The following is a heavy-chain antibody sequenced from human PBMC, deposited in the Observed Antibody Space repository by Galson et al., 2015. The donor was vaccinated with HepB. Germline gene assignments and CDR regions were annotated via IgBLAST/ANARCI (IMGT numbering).Heavy chain of an antibody. J-gene: IGHJ4*02. D-gene: IGHD5-12*01. CDR3: ASRSGYDPFDY. CDR1: GYTFTSYY. V-gene: IGHV1-46*01. CDR2: INPSGGST. Sequence: SVKVSCKASGYTFTSYYMHWVRQAPGQGLEWMGIINPSGGSTSYAQKFQGRVTMTRDTSTSTVYMELSGLRSEDTAVYYCASRSGYDPFDYWGQGTLVTVSS.